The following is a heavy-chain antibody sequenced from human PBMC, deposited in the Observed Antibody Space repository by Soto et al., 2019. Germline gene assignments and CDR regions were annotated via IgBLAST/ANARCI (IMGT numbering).Heavy chain of an antibody. CDR3: AAGYCYYYYYYGMDV. Sequence: ASVQVSFKASGFAFTNSALQLVRQARGQRVEWIGWIVVGSGNTNYAQKFQERVTITRDMSTTTAYMELSSLRSEDRAVYYCAAGYCYYYYYYGMDVWGQGTTVTVSS. V-gene: IGHV1-58*01. D-gene: IGHD2-21*01. J-gene: IGHJ6*02. CDR2: IVVGSGNT. CDR1: GFAFTNSA.